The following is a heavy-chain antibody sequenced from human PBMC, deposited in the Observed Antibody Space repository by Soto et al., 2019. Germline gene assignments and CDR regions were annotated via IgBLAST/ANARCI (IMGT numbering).Heavy chain of an antibody. V-gene: IGHV3-30*18. CDR2: ISYDGSNK. CDR1: GFTFSSYG. J-gene: IGHJ4*02. Sequence: QVQLVESGGGVVQPGRSLRLSCAASGFTFSSYGMHWVRQAPGKGLEWVGVISYDGSNKYYADSVKGRFTIARNNSKNALYRQMSSLRAEDTAVYYCAKRDYSGGGFGVGVWGQGTLVTVSS. D-gene: IGHD6-19*01. CDR3: AKRDYSGGGFGVGV.